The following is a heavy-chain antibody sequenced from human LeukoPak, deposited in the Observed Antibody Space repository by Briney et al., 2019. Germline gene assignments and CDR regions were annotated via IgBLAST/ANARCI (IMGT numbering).Heavy chain of an antibody. CDR2: IYYGGST. CDR1: GGSISSDSYY. J-gene: IGHJ4*02. CDR3: ARSSSWLDY. D-gene: IGHD6-13*01. V-gene: IGHV4-39*07. Sequence: SETLSLTCTVSGGSISSDSYYWGWIRQPPGKGLEWIGSIYYGGSTYYNPSLKSRVTISVDTSKNQFSLKLSSVTAADTAVYYCARSSSWLDYWGQGTLVTVSS.